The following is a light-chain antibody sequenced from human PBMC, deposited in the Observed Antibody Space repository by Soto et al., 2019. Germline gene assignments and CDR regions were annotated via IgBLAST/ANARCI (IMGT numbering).Light chain of an antibody. CDR2: LGS. Sequence: EIVITQSPLSVPVTPAEPASISCRSSQSLLHSNGYNYLDWYLQKPGQSPQLLIYLGSNRASGVPDRFSGSGSGTDFTLKISRVEAEDVGVYYCMQGLTTPLTFGGGTKVDIK. V-gene: IGKV2-28*01. CDR3: MQGLTTPLT. CDR1: QSLLHSNGYNY. J-gene: IGKJ4*01.